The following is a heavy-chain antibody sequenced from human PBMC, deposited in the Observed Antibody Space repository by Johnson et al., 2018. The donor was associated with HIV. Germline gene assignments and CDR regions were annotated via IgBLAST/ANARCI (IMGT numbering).Heavy chain of an antibody. Sequence: MLLVESGGGVVQPGRSLRLSCAASGFTFSSYVMHWVRPAPGKGLEWVSVIYSGGSTYYADSVKGRFTISRDNSKNTLYLQMNSLRAEDTAVYYCARVVVITYHDAFDIWGQGTMVTVSS. D-gene: IGHD3-22*01. CDR1: GFTFSSYV. CDR3: ARVVVITYHDAFDI. J-gene: IGHJ3*02. CDR2: IYSGGST. V-gene: IGHV3-66*01.